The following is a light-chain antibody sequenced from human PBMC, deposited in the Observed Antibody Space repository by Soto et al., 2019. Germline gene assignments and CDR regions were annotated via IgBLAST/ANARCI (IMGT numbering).Light chain of an antibody. CDR2: DAS. V-gene: IGKV3-11*01. J-gene: IGKJ1*01. Sequence: ETVLTQSPGALSLSPGERATLSCRASESVNSNYLAWYQQKPGQAPRLLIYDASNRATGIPARFSGSGSGTDFTLTISSLESEDFAVYYCQQRSNWPRTFGQGTKVDIK. CDR3: QQRSNWPRT. CDR1: ESVNSNY.